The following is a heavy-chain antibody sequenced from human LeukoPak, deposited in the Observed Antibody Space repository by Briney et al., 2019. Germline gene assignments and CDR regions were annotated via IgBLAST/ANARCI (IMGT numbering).Heavy chain of an antibody. D-gene: IGHD3-10*01. Sequence: GGSLRLPCAASGFTFDDYGMSWVRQAPGKGLELVSGINWNGGSTGYADSVKGRFTISRDNAKNSLYLQMNSLRAEDTALYYCARGILYYYGSGSYYSPLDAFDIWGQGTMVTVSS. CDR3: ARGILYYYGSGSYYSPLDAFDI. J-gene: IGHJ3*02. CDR1: GFTFDDYG. CDR2: INWNGGST. V-gene: IGHV3-20*04.